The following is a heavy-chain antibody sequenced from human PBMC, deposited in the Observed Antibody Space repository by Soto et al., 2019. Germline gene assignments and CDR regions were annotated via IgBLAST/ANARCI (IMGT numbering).Heavy chain of an antibody. Sequence: GGSLRLPCAASGFTFSSYAMRWVLQAPGKGLEWVSAISGSGGSTYYADSVKGRFTISRDNSKNTLYLQMNSLRAEDTAVYYCAKDLGYYGSGSYYNLNFDYWGQGTLGTVSS. J-gene: IGHJ4*02. CDR1: GFTFSSYA. V-gene: IGHV3-23*01. D-gene: IGHD3-10*01. CDR2: ISGSGGST. CDR3: AKDLGYYGSGSYYNLNFDY.